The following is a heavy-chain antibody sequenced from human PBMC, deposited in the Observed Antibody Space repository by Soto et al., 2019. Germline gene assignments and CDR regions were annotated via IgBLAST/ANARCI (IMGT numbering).Heavy chain of an antibody. Sequence: GGSLRLSCAASGFTFSSYGMHWVRQAPGKGLEWVAVISYDGSNKYYADSVKGRFTISRDNSKNTLYLQMNSLRAEDTAVYYCAKDEVDSNPIFAYWGQGTLVTVSS. CDR3: AKDEVDSNPIFAY. V-gene: IGHV3-30*18. D-gene: IGHD4-4*01. CDR2: ISYDGSNK. CDR1: GFTFSSYG. J-gene: IGHJ4*02.